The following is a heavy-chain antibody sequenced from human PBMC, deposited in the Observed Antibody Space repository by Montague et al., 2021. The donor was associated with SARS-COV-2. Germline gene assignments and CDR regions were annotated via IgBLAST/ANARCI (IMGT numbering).Heavy chain of an antibody. CDR1: GGSLSSSSYY. Sequence: SETLSLTCTVSGGSLSSSSYYWGWIRQPPGMGLEWVGSFFYSGSTYYNPSLKSRVTISVDTSKNQFSLKLSSVTAADTAVYYCARPQQQLAFDYWGQGTLVTVSS. D-gene: IGHD6-13*01. V-gene: IGHV4-39*01. CDR3: ARPQQQLAFDY. J-gene: IGHJ4*02. CDR2: FFYSGST.